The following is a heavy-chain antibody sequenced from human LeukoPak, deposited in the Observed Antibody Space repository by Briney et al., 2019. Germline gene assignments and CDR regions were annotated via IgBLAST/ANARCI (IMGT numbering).Heavy chain of an antibody. Sequence: GEVLKISCKGSAYSFTSYWLGCVRQMAGKGLAWLVIIYPGDSDTIYSPFFLDQVTISADKSISTAYLQWNNLKASDTAMYYCARRNDYVWWSYRYSSASYFDQWGQGTLVTVSS. V-gene: IGHV5-51*01. CDR3: ARRNDYVWWSYRYSSASYFDQ. CDR1: AYSFTSYW. J-gene: IGHJ4*02. CDR2: IYPGDSDT. D-gene: IGHD3-16*02.